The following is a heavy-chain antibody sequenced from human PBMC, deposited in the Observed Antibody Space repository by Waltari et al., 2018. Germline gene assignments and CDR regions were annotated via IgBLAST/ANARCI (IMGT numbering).Heavy chain of an antibody. V-gene: IGHV3-30*18. CDR3: ANIHSGSFAFDI. Sequence: VRLVESGGGVVQPGRSLRLSCAASGFTFDNYYMHWVRQAPGRGLEWVALISYDGSSKHYADSVKDRFTISRDNSKKMLYLQMSSLRPEDTAVYYCANIHSGSFAFDIWGQGTMVTVSS. D-gene: IGHD3-10*01. J-gene: IGHJ3*02. CDR1: GFTFDNYY. CDR2: ISYDGSSK.